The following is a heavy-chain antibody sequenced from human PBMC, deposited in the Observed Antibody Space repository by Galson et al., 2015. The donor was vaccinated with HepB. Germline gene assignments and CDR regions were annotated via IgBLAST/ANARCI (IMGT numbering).Heavy chain of an antibody. CDR1: GFTFSSYE. CDR3: ARSEEGIYCSGGSCYSAAAFDI. V-gene: IGHV3-48*03. Sequence: SLRLSCAASGFTFSSYEMSWVRQAPGKGLEWVSYISSSGSTIYYADSVKGRFTISRDNAKNSLYLQMNSLRAEDTAVYYCARSEEGIYCSGGSCYSAAAFDIWGQGTMVTVSS. D-gene: IGHD2-15*01. J-gene: IGHJ3*02. CDR2: ISSSGSTI.